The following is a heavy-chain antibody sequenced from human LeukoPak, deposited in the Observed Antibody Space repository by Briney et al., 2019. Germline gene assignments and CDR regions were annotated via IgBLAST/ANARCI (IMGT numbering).Heavy chain of an antibody. D-gene: IGHD1-26*01. CDR2: IDYSRST. J-gene: IGHJ4*02. CDR3: ARDREWELQSLRYFDY. CDR1: GGSVSSGGYY. V-gene: IGHV4-61*08. Sequence: SETLSLTCTVSGGSVSSGGYYWSWIRQPPGKGLEWIGYIDYSRSTYDNPSLKSRVTISIDTSKNQFSLKLSSVTAADTAVYYCARDREWELQSLRYFDYWGQGTLVTVSS.